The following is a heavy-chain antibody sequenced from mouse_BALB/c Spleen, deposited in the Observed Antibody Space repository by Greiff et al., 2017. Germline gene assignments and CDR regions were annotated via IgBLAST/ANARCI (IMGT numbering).Heavy chain of an antibody. CDR2: ISSGGSYT. CDR3: ARQGYYGSSRGYYFDY. Sequence: EVMLVESGGDLVKPGGSLKLSCAASGFTFSSYGMSWVRQTPDKRLEWVATISSGGSYTYYPDSVKGRFTISRDNAKNTLYLQMSSLKSEDTAMYYCARQGYYGSSRGYYFDYWGQGTTLTVSS. J-gene: IGHJ2*01. D-gene: IGHD1-1*01. V-gene: IGHV5-6*01. CDR1: GFTFSSYG.